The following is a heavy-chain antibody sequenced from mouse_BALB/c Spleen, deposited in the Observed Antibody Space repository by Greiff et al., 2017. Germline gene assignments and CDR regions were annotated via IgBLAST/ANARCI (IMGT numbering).Heavy chain of an antibody. D-gene: IGHD1-1*01. CDR3: TITTVPYWYFDV. V-gene: IGHV1S22*01. J-gene: IGHJ1*01. CDR2: IYPGSGST. Sequence: LQQPGSELVRPGASVKLSCKASGYTFTSYWMHWVKQRPVQGLEWIGNIYPGSGSTNYDEKFKSKATLTVDTSSSTAYMQLSSLTSEDSAVYYCTITTVPYWYFDVWGAGTTVTVSS. CDR1: GYTFTSYW.